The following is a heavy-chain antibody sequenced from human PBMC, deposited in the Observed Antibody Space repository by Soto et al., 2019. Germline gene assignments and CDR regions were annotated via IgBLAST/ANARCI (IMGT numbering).Heavy chain of an antibody. CDR3: AIDVVDYMVRGGFDY. D-gene: IGHD3-10*01. J-gene: IGHJ4*02. Sequence: EVQLLESGGGLGQPGGSLRLSCAASGFSFNSYAMSWVRQAPGKGLEWVSGISGSGGSTYYADSVKGRFSISRDNSKDTLYLQMNSLRAEDTAVYYCAIDVVDYMVRGGFDYWGQGTLVSVSS. V-gene: IGHV3-23*01. CDR2: ISGSGGST. CDR1: GFSFNSYA.